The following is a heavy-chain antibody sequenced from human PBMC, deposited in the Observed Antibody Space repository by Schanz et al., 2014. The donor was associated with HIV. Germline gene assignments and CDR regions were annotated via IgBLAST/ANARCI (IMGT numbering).Heavy chain of an antibody. Sequence: QVQLVQSGAEVKKPGASVKVSCKASGYTFSSHGISWVRQAPGQGLEWMGWINPNSGATNFAEKFQGRVTVTRDTSISTAYMELSGLRSDDTAVYYCASDLSVYSSSSSVWGQGTTVTVSS. J-gene: IGHJ6*02. V-gene: IGHV1-2*02. CDR1: GYTFSSHG. CDR2: INPNSGAT. D-gene: IGHD6-13*01. CDR3: ASDLSVYSSSSSV.